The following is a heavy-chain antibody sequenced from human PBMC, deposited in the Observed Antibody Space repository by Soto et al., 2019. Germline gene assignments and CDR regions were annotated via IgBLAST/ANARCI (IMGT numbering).Heavy chain of an antibody. CDR3: TKRRNVLRFLEGSSGMEV. D-gene: IGHD3-3*01. V-gene: IGHV3-30*18. Sequence: PGRSLRLSCAASGFTFSNYGMHWVRQAPGKGLEWVAFISDDGSNKYYADSMKGRFTMSRDNSKSTLYLQMNSLRVEDTAVYYCTKRRNVLRFLEGSSGMEVCGQRSTVTVSS. CDR2: ISDDGSNK. CDR1: GFTFSNYG. J-gene: IGHJ6*02.